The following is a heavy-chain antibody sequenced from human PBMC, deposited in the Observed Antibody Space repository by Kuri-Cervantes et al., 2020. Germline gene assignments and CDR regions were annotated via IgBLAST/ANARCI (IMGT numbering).Heavy chain of an antibody. D-gene: IGHD3-10*01. V-gene: IGHV3-7*01. J-gene: IGHJ3*02. CDR3: ARGVCAGGAFEI. Sequence: GESLKISCVASGFTFSSYWMNWVRQAPGKGLEWVANIKQDGSEMYYVDSVKGRFTISRDNAKNSLYLQMNNLRAEDTAIYYCARGVCAGGAFEIWGQGTMVTVSS. CDR2: IKQDGSEM. CDR1: GFTFSSYW.